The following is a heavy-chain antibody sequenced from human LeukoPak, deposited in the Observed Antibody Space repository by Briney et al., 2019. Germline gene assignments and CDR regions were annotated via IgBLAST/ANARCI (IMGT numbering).Heavy chain of an antibody. CDR3: ARSGGLWFGELHFDY. V-gene: IGHV4-39*01. D-gene: IGHD3-10*01. J-gene: IGHJ4*02. CDR1: GGSISSSSYY. CDR2: IYYSGST. Sequence: PSETLSLTCTVSGGSISSSSYYWGWIRQPPGKGLEWIGSIYYSGSTYYNPSLKSRVTISVDTSKNQFSLKLSSVTAADTAVYYCARSGGLWFGELHFDYWGQGSLVTVSS.